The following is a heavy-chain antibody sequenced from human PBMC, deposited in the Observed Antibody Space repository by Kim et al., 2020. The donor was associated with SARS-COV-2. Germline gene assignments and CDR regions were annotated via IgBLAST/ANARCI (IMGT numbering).Heavy chain of an antibody. CDR1: GFTFSTYA. Sequence: GGSLRLSCAASGFTFSTYAMSWVRQAPGKELEWVSSVGGGGGSTYYADSVKGRFTISRDDSKYMLYLLMNSLRAEDTAVFYCARGCCTRGSCPGFD. V-gene: IGHV3-23*01. CDR2: VGGGGGST. CDR3: ARGCCTRGSCPGFD. J-gene: IGHJ3*01. D-gene: IGHD2-15*01.